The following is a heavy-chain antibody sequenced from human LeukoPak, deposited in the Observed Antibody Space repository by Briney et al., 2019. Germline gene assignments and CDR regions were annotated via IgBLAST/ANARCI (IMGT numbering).Heavy chain of an antibody. J-gene: IGHJ4*02. Sequence: GGSLRLSCAASGFTFDDYGMSWVRHAPGKGLEWVSGINWNGGSTGYADSVKGRFTISRDNAKNSLYLQMNSLSAEDTALYYCARDYSSGYYGASDYWGQGTLVTVSS. D-gene: IGHD6-19*01. V-gene: IGHV3-20*04. CDR3: ARDYSSGYYGASDY. CDR2: INWNGGST. CDR1: GFTFDDYG.